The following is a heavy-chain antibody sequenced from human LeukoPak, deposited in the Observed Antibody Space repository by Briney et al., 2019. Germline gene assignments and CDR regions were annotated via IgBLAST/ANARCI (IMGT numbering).Heavy chain of an antibody. D-gene: IGHD6-19*01. Sequence: SETLSLTCTVSGGSISSYYWSSIRQPAGKGLEWIGRIHTNGSTNYNPSLRGRVTISVDTSKNQFSLKLSSVTAADTAVYYCARVARRIAVAGRNWRYYSDYWGQGTLVTVSS. CDR1: GGSISSYY. J-gene: IGHJ4*02. V-gene: IGHV4-4*07. CDR3: ARVARRIAVAGRNWRYYSDY. CDR2: IHTNGST.